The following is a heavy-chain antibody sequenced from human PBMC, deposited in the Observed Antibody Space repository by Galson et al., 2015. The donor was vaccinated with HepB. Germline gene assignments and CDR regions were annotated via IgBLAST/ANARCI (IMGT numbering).Heavy chain of an antibody. D-gene: IGHD4-17*01. J-gene: IGHJ6*02. CDR3: ARGPDDYGEPYYGMDV. CDR2: IWYDGSNK. CDR1: GFTFSSYG. V-gene: IGHV3-33*01. Sequence: SLRLSCAASGFTFSSYGMHWVRQAPGKGLEWVAVIWYDGSNKYYADSVKGRFTISRDNSKNTLYLQMNSLRAEDTAVYYCARGPDDYGEPYYGMDVWGQGTTVTVSS.